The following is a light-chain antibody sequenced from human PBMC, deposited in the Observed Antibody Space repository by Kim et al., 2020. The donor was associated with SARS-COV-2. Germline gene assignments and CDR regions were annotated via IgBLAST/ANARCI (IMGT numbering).Light chain of an antibody. CDR1: SANIGAGYD. CDR2: SNG. Sequence: QTVTIYCTGSSANIGAGYDVRWYQHRPTTAPKLLIYSNGKRPSGVPDRFAGYKSGTSASLAITGLQAEDEADYYRQSYDSSLSGYVFGSGTKVTVL. CDR3: QSYDSSLSGYV. J-gene: IGLJ1*01. V-gene: IGLV1-40*01.